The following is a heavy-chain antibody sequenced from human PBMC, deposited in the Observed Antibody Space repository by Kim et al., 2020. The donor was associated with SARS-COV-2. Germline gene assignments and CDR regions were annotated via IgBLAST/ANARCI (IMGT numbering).Heavy chain of an antibody. J-gene: IGHJ4*02. CDR1: GFTYA. CDR2: IGGSGGST. D-gene: IGHD5-12*01. Sequence: GGSLRLSCAASGFTYAMSWVRQAPGEGLEWVSAIGGSGGSTYYADSVKGRFTISRDNSKNTVYLQMTSLSAEDTAVYYCSNAYSGYVPFDYWGQGTLVTVSS. CDR3: SNAYSGYVPFDY. V-gene: IGHV3-23*01.